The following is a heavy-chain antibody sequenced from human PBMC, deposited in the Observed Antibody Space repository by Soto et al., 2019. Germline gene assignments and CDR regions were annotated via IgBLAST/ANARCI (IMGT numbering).Heavy chain of an antibody. CDR3: ARVFLYAGAGIAAAVDYYYGMDV. V-gene: IGHV1-69*01. D-gene: IGHD6-13*01. CDR2: IIPIFGTA. Sequence: QVQLVQSGAEVKKPGSSVKVSCKASGGTFSSYAISWVRQAPGQGLEWMGGIIPIFGTANYAQKFQGRVTITADESTSTAYMELSSLRSEDTAVYYCARVFLYAGAGIAAAVDYYYGMDVWGQGTTVTVSS. CDR1: GGTFSSYA. J-gene: IGHJ6*02.